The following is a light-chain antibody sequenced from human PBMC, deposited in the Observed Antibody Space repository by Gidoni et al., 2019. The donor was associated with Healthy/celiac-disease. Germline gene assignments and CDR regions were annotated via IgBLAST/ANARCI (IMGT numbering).Light chain of an antibody. CDR1: SSNIGAGYA. J-gene: IGLJ2*01. Sequence: QSVLTQPPSVSGAPGQRVTLSCTGSSSNIGAGYAVHWYQQLPGTAPKLLIYGNNNRPSGVPDRFSGSKSGTSASLAITGLQAEDEADYYCQSYDSSLSGPYVVFGGGTKLTVL. CDR2: GNN. V-gene: IGLV1-40*01. CDR3: QSYDSSLSGPYVV.